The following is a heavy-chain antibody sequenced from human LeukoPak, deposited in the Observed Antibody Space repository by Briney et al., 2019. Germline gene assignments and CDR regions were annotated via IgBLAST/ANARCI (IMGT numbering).Heavy chain of an antibody. J-gene: IGHJ6*02. Sequence: RGSLRLSCAASGFTVSSNYMSWVRQAPGKGLEWVSSISVIGGSTYYADSVRGRFTISRDNSKNTLYLQMNSLRAEDTAVYYCAAAYFGMDQYYYGMDVWGQGTTVTVSS. CDR3: AAAYFGMDQYYYGMDV. CDR1: GFTVSSNY. V-gene: IGHV3-23*01. CDR2: ISVIGGST. D-gene: IGHD3-16*01.